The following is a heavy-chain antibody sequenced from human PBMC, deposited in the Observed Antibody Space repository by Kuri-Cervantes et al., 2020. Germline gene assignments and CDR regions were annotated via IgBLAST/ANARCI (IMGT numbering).Heavy chain of an antibody. J-gene: IGHJ6*02. V-gene: IGHV1-24*01. CDR2: FDPEDGET. D-gene: IGHD6-13*01. CDR1: GYTLTELS. CDR3: ATTPTRIAAAGTSEYYYCYGKDV. Sequence: ASVKVSCKVSGYTLTELSMHWVRQAPGKGLEWMGGFDPEDGETIYAQKFQGRVTMTEDTSTDTAYMELSSLRSEDTAVYYCATTPTRIAAAGTSEYYYCYGKDVWGQGTTVTVSS.